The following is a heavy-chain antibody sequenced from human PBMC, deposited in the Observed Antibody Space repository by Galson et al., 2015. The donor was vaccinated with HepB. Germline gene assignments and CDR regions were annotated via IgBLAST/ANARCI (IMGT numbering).Heavy chain of an antibody. V-gene: IGHV5-51*01. J-gene: IGHJ4*02. D-gene: IGHD3-22*01. CDR1: GYYFANYW. CDR2: IFPGDSDT. CDR3: ARYPDFYDTTGYYWGGFDY. Sequence: QSGAEVKKPGESLKISCKASGYYFANYWIAWVRQMPGKGPECMGIIFPGDSDTKYSPSFQGQVTISADRSNTTAYLQWSSLKASDTAMYYCARYPDFYDTTGYYWGGFDYWGLGTLVTVSS.